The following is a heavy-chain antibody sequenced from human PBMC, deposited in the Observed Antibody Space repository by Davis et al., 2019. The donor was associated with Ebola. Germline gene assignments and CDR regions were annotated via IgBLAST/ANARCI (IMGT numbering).Heavy chain of an antibody. D-gene: IGHD3-10*01. V-gene: IGHV4-59*01. Sequence: PGGSLRLSCTVSGGSIGSYYWNWIRQPPGEGLEWIGYIYYNERTFYNPSLRSRVTMSVDASKNEVSLKLKSVTAADTAVYYCARVSTYYYGAVTQRHFDRWGQGTLVTVSS. CDR1: GGSIGSYY. CDR2: IYYNERT. CDR3: ARVSTYYYGAVTQRHFDR. J-gene: IGHJ4*02.